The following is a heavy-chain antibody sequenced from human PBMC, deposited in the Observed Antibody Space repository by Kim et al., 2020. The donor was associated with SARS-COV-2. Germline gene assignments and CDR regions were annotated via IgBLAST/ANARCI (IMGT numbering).Heavy chain of an antibody. CDR3: ARVNDRDNWFDP. V-gene: IGHV4-34*01. D-gene: IGHD1-1*01. J-gene: IGHJ5*02. Sequence: SETLSLTCAVYGGSFSGYYWSWIRQPPGKGLEWIGEINHSGSTNYNPSLKSRVTISVDTSKNQFSLKLSSVTAADTAVYYCARVNDRDNWFDPWGQGTL. CDR1: GGSFSGYY. CDR2: INHSGST.